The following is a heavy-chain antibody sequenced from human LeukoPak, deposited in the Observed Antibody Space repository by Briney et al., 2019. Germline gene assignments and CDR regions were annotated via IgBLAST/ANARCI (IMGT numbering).Heavy chain of an antibody. CDR3: ARIALGSSLLKYYFDY. CDR1: GGSFSGYY. V-gene: IGHV4-34*01. CDR2: MYHSGST. Sequence: PSETLSLTCAVYGGSFSGYYWGWIRQPPGKGLEWIGSMYHSGSTYYNPSLKSRVTISVDTSNNQFSLKLGSMTAADTAVYYCARIALGSSLLKYYFDYWGQGTLVTVSP. D-gene: IGHD6-13*01. J-gene: IGHJ4*02.